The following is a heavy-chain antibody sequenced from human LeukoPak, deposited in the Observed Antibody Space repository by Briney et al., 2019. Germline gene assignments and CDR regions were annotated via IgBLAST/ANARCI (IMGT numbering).Heavy chain of an antibody. J-gene: IGHJ4*02. CDR2: IYYSGST. CDR3: ARVFSDSSGYPFDN. CDR1: GGSISSYY. V-gene: IGHV4-59*01. D-gene: IGHD3-22*01. Sequence: SETLSLTCTVSGGSISSYYWSWIRQPPGKGLEWIGYIYYSGSTNYNPSLKSRVTISLDTSRNQFSLKLTSVTAADTAVYYCARVFSDSSGYPFDNWGQGTLVTVSS.